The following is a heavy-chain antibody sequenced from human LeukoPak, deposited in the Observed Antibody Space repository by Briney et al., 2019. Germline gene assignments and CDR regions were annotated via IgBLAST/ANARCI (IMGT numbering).Heavy chain of an antibody. CDR3: AKGSLGAPGGFDI. J-gene: IGHJ3*02. D-gene: IGHD1-26*01. CDR2: ISYVGSDK. CDR1: GFTFSSFA. V-gene: IGHV3-30-3*01. Sequence: GGSLRLSCAASGFTFSSFAMHWVRQAPGKGLEWVAVISYVGSDKDYADSVKGRFTISRDNSKNTLYLQMNSLRAEDTAVYYCAKGSLGAPGGFDIWGQGTMVTVSS.